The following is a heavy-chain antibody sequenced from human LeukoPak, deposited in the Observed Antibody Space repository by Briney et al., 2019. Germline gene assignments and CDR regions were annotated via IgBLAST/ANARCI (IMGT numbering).Heavy chain of an antibody. CDR1: GGSNSSYY. CDR2: IYYSGST. CDR3: ARDHVGWFGESTNDAFDI. Sequence: PSQTLSLTCTVSGGSNSSYYWSWIRQPPGKGLEWIGYIYYSGSTNYNPSLKSRVTISVDTSKNQFSLKLSSVTAADTAVYYCARDHVGWFGESTNDAFDIWGQGTMVTVSS. J-gene: IGHJ3*02. V-gene: IGHV4-59*01. D-gene: IGHD3-10*01.